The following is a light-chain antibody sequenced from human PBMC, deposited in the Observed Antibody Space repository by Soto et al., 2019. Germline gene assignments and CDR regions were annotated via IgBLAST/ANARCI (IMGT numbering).Light chain of an antibody. CDR3: HQRQSWPRT. V-gene: IGKV3-11*01. J-gene: IGKJ1*01. CDR2: LTS. Sequence: EIVLTQSPATLSSFPGDRVTLSCRASQAVNPSLAWYQHKPGQAPRLLIYLTSNRAACIPARFSGSGSGTDFTLTISDVEPEDFAVSYCHQRQSWPRTFGQGTKLDIK. CDR1: QAVNPS.